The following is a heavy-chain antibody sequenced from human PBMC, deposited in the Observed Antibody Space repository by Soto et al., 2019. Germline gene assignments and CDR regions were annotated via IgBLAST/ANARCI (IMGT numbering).Heavy chain of an antibody. CDR2: MNPGSGDT. V-gene: IGHV1-8*01. CDR1: GYTFTNND. J-gene: IGHJ5*02. CDR3: ARMASFGSLNWFDP. D-gene: IGHD5-18*01. Sequence: ASVKVSCKASGYTFTNNDVTWVRQATGQGLEWMGWMNPGSGDTGYAQKFQGRVTMTRNISIATAYMELSSLRSEDTAIYYCARMASFGSLNWFDPWGQGTLVTVPS.